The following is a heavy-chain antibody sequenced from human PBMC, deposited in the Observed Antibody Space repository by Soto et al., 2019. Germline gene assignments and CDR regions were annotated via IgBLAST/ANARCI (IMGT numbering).Heavy chain of an antibody. CDR2: IYYSGST. V-gene: IGHV4-39*01. Sequence: PSETLSLTCTVSGGSIISSSYYCFCIRQPPGKGLEWIGSIYYSGSTYYNPSLKSRVTISVDTSKNQFSLKLSSVTAADTAVYYCARHSSEDIAPNYFDYWGQGTLVTVSS. CDR1: GGSIISSSYY. D-gene: IGHD5-12*01. J-gene: IGHJ4*02. CDR3: ARHSSEDIAPNYFDY.